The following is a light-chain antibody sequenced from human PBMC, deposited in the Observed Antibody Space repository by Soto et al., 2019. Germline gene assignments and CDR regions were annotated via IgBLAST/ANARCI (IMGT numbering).Light chain of an antibody. CDR3: QHYNSYSEA. CDR2: WAS. V-gene: IGKV4-1*01. Sequence: DLVLTQSPDSLAVSLGERATINCKSSQSVLYSSNNKNYLAWYQQKPGQPPKLLIYWASTRESGVPSRFSGSGSGTEFTLTISSLQPDDFATYYCQHYNSYSEAFGQGTKVDIK. CDR1: QSVLYSSNNKNY. J-gene: IGKJ1*01.